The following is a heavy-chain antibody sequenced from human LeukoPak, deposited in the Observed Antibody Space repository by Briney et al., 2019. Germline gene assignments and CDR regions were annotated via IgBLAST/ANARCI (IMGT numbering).Heavy chain of an antibody. CDR2: IYHSGST. V-gene: IGHV4-4*02. D-gene: IGHD3-10*01. J-gene: IGHJ5*02. Sequence: PSKTLSLTCAVSGGSISSSNWWSWVRQPPGKGLEWIGEIYHSGSTNYNPSITGRVTISRDTSNNQFSLKMNSVTAADTAVYFCARGAWFGELAIDRWGQGTLVTVSS. CDR3: ARGAWFGELAIDR. CDR1: GGSISSSNW.